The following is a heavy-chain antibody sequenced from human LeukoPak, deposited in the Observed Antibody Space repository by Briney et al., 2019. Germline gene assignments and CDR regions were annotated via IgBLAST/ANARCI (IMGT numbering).Heavy chain of an antibody. V-gene: IGHV4-39*01. CDR2: IYYSGST. J-gene: IGHJ4*02. CDR3: ASLRVPGDFDY. CDR1: GGSISSRTYY. Sequence: SETLSLTCTVSGGSISSRTYYWAWIRQPPGQGLEWIGNIYYSGSTYYNPSLKSRLTISVDTSKNQFSLKLRSVTAADTAVYYCASLRVPGDFDYWGQGTLVTVSS.